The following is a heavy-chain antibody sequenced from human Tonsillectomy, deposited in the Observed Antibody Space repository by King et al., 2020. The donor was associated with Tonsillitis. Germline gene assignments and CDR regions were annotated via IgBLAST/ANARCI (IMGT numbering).Heavy chain of an antibody. Sequence: QLVQSGGGVVQPGGSLRLSCAASGFTFSSYGMHWVRQAPGKGLEWVAFIRYDGSNKYYADSVKGRFTISRDNSKNTVFLQMNSLRAEDTAVYYCAKETIRLGELSLYRYFDLWGRGTLVTVSS. CDR3: AKETIRLGELSLYRYFDL. CDR2: IRYDGSNK. CDR1: GFTFSSYG. V-gene: IGHV3-30*02. J-gene: IGHJ2*01. D-gene: IGHD3-16*02.